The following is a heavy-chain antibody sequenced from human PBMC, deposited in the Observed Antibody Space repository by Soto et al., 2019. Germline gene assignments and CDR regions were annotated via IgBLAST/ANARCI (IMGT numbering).Heavy chain of an antibody. Sequence: PSETLSLTCTVSGASISSDDYYWSWIRQPPGKGLEWIGYIYYRGKTYYNPSLQSRVTISIDTSKNQFSLKLTSVTAADTAVYYCARDKITGLFDYWGQGTLVTVSS. J-gene: IGHJ4*02. CDR2: IYYRGKT. CDR1: GASISSDDYY. D-gene: IGHD2-8*02. V-gene: IGHV4-30-4*01. CDR3: ARDKITGLFDY.